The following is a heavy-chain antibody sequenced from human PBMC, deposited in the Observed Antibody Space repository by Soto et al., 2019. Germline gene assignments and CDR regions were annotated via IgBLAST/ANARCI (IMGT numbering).Heavy chain of an antibody. CDR3: TTYYYYDSSGTNSPA. J-gene: IGHJ5*02. CDR2: IKSKTDGGTT. CDR1: GFTFSNAW. V-gene: IGHV3-15*01. D-gene: IGHD3-22*01. Sequence: GGSLRLSCAASGFTFSNAWMSWVRQAPGKGLEWVGRIKSKTDGGTTDYAAPVKGRFTISRDDSKNTLYLQMNSLKTEDTAVYYCTTYYYYDSSGTNSPAWGQGTLVTVSS.